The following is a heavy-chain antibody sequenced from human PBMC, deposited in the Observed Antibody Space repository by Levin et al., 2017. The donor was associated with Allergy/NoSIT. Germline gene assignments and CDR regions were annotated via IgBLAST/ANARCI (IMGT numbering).Heavy chain of an antibody. V-gene: IGHV4-59*01. J-gene: IGHJ4*02. Sequence: SETLSLTCTVSGGSISSYYWSWIRQPPGKGLEWIGYIYYSGSPNYNPSLKSRVSISVDTSKNQFSLKLSSVTAADTAVYYCARGRHSGSYRLGFDYWGQGTQVTVSS. CDR3: ARGRHSGSYRLGFDY. CDR2: IYYSGSP. CDR1: GGSISSYY. D-gene: IGHD1-26*01.